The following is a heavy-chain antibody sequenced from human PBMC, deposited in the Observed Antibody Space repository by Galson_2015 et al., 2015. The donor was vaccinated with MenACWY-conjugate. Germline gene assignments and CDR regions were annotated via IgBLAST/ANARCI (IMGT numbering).Heavy chain of an antibody. V-gene: IGHV5-51*01. J-gene: IGHJ6*02. Sequence: QSGASVKKPGDSLKISCTASGYIFTTYWIAWVRQMPGTGLEFVGLISPGDSKTRYNPSLQGQVTISADESISTAYLQWSSRKALDTAMYYCTRHPPGGRGMDVWGQGTTVTVSS. CDR3: TRHPPGGRGMDV. CDR2: ISPGDSKT. CDR1: GYIFTTYW. D-gene: IGHD1-26*01.